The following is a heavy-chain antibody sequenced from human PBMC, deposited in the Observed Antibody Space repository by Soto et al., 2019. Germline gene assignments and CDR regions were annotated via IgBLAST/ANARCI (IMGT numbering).Heavy chain of an antibody. CDR3: ARDRGSSSLTGAFDI. CDR2: ISHTGST. CDR1: GGSISSSIW. Sequence: QVQLQESGPGLVKPSGTLSLTCAVSGGSISSSIWWSWVRQPPGKGLGWMGEISHTGSTNYNPSLKTRVTISVDKSKTPCSLKLSSVTAADTAVYFCARDRGSSSLTGAFDIWGQGTMVTVSS. J-gene: IGHJ3*02. D-gene: IGHD6-13*01. V-gene: IGHV4-4*02.